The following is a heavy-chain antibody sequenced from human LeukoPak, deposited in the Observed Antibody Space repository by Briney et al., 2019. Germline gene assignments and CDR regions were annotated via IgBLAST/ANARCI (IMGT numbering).Heavy chain of an antibody. CDR2: IYYSGST. CDR1: GGSISSYY. Sequence: SETLSLTCTVSGGSISSYYWSWIRQPPGKGLEWIGYIYYSGSTNYNPSLKSRVTISVDTSKNQFSLKLSSVTAADTAVYYCARGVVSGYSGYDYIYYFDYWGQGTLVTVSS. J-gene: IGHJ4*02. CDR3: ARGVVSGYSGYDYIYYFDY. D-gene: IGHD5-12*01. V-gene: IGHV4-59*08.